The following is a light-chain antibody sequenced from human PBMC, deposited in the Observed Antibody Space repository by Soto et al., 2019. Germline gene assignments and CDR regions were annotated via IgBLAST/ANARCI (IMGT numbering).Light chain of an antibody. V-gene: IGKV3-20*01. J-gene: IGKJ1*01. CDR2: GAS. CDR1: QSVSSNY. Sequence: EVVLTQSPGTLSLSPGERATLSCRASQSVSSNYLAWYQQKPGQAPRLLIYGASTRATGIPDRFSGSGSATDFTLTISSLEPEDFAVYYCQQYGSLPRTFGQGTKVEIK. CDR3: QQYGSLPRT.